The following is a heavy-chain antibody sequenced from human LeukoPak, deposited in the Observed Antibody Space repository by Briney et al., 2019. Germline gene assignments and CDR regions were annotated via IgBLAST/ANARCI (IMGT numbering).Heavy chain of an antibody. Sequence: GGSLRLSSAASGFTFSNSWMTWVRQAPGKGLEWVANIRQDGSEKYYVDSVKGRFTISRDNAKNSLYLQMNSLRAEDTAVYYCARGRFVVVVAAFFYWGQGTLVTVSS. V-gene: IGHV3-7*01. CDR3: ARGRFVVVVAAFFY. D-gene: IGHD2-15*01. CDR1: GFTFSNSW. J-gene: IGHJ4*02. CDR2: IRQDGSEK.